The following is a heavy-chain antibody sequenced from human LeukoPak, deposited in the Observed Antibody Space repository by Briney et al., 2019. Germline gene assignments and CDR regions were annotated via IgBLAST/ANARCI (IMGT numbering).Heavy chain of an antibody. Sequence: GGSLRLSCAASGFTFSSYGMHWVRQAPGKGLEWVAFIRYDGSNKYYADSVKGRFTISRDNAKNSLYLQMNSLRAEDTAVYYCARETFLAYCGGDCLSAFDIWGQGTMVTVSS. V-gene: IGHV3-30*02. J-gene: IGHJ3*02. D-gene: IGHD2-21*02. CDR2: IRYDGSNK. CDR3: ARETFLAYCGGDCLSAFDI. CDR1: GFTFSSYG.